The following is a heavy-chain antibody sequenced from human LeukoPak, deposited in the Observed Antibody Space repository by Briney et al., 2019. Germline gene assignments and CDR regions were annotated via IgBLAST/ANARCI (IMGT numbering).Heavy chain of an antibody. Sequence: ASVKVSCKASGYTFTSYYMHWVRQAPGQGPEWMGIINPSGGGTSSAQKFQGRVTITKDESTRTVYLELTSLTSDDTAVYYCARDVHGDYGSGWFDPWGQGTLVSVSS. CDR1: GYTFTSYY. J-gene: IGHJ5*02. D-gene: IGHD4-17*01. CDR2: INPSGGGT. V-gene: IGHV1-46*01. CDR3: ARDVHGDYGSGWFDP.